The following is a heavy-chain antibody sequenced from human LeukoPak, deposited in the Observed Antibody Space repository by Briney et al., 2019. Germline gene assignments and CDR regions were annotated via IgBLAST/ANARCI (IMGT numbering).Heavy chain of an antibody. CDR3: ARERRIVGATYYFDY. Sequence: GRSLRLSCAASGFTFSSYGMHWVRQAPGKGLEWVGVIWYDGSKKYYADSVKGRFTISRDNSKNTLYLQMNSLRAEDTAVYYCARERRIVGATYYFDYWGQGTLVTVSS. D-gene: IGHD1-26*01. CDR1: GFTFSSYG. J-gene: IGHJ4*02. V-gene: IGHV3-33*01. CDR2: IWYDGSKK.